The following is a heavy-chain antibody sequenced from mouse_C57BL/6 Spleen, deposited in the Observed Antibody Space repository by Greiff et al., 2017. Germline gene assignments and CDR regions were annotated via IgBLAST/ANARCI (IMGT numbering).Heavy chain of an antibody. Sequence: QVQLQQSGAELVRPGSSVKLSCEASGYTFTSYWMDWVKQRPGQGLEWIGKIYPSDSETHYNQKFKDKATLTVDKSSSTAYMQLSSLTSEDSAVYYCARGGYDYEGAWFAYWGQGTLVTVSA. V-gene: IGHV1-61*01. D-gene: IGHD2-4*01. CDR1: GYTFTSYW. CDR3: ARGGYDYEGAWFAY. J-gene: IGHJ3*01. CDR2: IYPSDSET.